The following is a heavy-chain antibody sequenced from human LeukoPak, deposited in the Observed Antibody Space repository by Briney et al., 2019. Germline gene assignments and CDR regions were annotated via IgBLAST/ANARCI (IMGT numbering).Heavy chain of an antibody. CDR3: ARDQRHSGGSRTYAFDM. J-gene: IGHJ3*02. Sequence: PGGSLRLSCAASGFTFSTYWMSWVRQAPGKGLEWVANLKQDGSETYYVDSVKGRFTISRDNAKNSLYLQMNSLRGEDTAVYFCARDQRHSGGSRTYAFDMWGQGTMVTVSS. V-gene: IGHV3-7*01. CDR2: LKQDGSET. CDR1: GFTFSTYW. D-gene: IGHD6-19*01.